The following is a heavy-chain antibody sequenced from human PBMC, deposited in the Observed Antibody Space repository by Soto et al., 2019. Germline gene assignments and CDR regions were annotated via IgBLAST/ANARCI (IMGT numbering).Heavy chain of an antibody. D-gene: IGHD3-10*01. CDR1: GGSITSNAYY. Sequence: SETLSLTCTVSGGSITSNAYYWGWIHQPPGKGLEWIGYIYYSGSAYYNPSLKSRVTISVDTSKNQFSLKLSSVTAADTAVYYCARERPAYGSGRYYGMDVWGQGTTVTVSS. CDR3: ARERPAYGSGRYYGMDV. CDR2: IYYSGSA. V-gene: IGHV4-39*07. J-gene: IGHJ6*02.